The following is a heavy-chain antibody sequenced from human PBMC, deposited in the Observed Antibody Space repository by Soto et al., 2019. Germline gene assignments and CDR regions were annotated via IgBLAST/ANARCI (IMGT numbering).Heavy chain of an antibody. V-gene: IGHV3-23*01. J-gene: IGHJ6*02. CDR3: ARENYYGMDV. Sequence: EVQLLESGGGLVQPGGSLRLSCAASGFTFSSYAMNWVRQAPGKGLEWVSTFDNSDGRTYYADSVKGRFTISRDNSKNTLYLQMNSLRAEDTAVYYCARENYYGMDVWGQGTTVTVSS. CDR2: FDNSDGRT. CDR1: GFTFSSYA.